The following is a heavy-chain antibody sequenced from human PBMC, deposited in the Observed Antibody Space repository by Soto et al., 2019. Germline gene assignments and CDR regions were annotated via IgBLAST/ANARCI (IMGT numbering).Heavy chain of an antibody. J-gene: IGHJ4*02. CDR3: ARRRYGTPFDY. CDR2: IYYSGST. CDR1: GGSISSYY. V-gene: IGHV4-59*01. D-gene: IGHD3-9*01. Sequence: QVQLQDSGPGLVKPSETLSLTCTVSGGSISSYYWSWIRQPPGKGLEWIGYIYYSGSTNYNPSLKSRVTISVDTSKNQFSLKLSSVTAADTAVYYCARRRYGTPFDYWGQGTLVTVSS.